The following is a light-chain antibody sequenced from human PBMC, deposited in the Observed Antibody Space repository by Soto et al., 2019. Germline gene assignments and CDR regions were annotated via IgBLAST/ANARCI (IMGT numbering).Light chain of an antibody. CDR3: QQSYSTPLT. Sequence: DIQMTQSPSSVSASVGDRVTITCRASQSISSYLNWYQQKPGKAPKLLIYAASNLQSWVPSRFSGSGSGTDFTLAISSLQPEDFATYYCQQSYSTPLTFGGGTKVDIK. CDR2: AAS. V-gene: IGKV1-39*01. CDR1: QSISSY. J-gene: IGKJ4*01.